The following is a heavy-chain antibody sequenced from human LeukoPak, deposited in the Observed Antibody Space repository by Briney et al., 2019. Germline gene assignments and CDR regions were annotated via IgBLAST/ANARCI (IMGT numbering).Heavy chain of an antibody. V-gene: IGHV1-69*04. J-gene: IGHJ4*02. CDR2: IIPILGIA. Sequence: ASVKVSCKTSGGTFRSYTISWVRQAPGQGLEWMGRIIPILGIANYTQKFQGRVTITADKSTSTAYMDLSSLRSEDTAVYYCARDGRYCSSTSCYQVYWGQGTLVTVSS. CDR3: ARDGRYCSSTSCYQVY. CDR1: GGTFRSYT. D-gene: IGHD2-2*01.